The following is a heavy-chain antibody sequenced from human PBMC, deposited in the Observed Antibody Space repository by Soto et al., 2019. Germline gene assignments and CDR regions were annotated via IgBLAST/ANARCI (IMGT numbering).Heavy chain of an antibody. CDR2: IYYSGST. V-gene: IGHV4-31*03. J-gene: IGHJ5*02. Sequence: QVQLQESGPGLVKPSQTLSLTCTVSGGSISSGGYYWSWIRQHPGKGLEWIGYIYYSGSTYYNPSLKSRVTISVDTPKNQFSLKLSSVTAADTAVYYCARRGHIVGATGWFDPWGQGTLVTVYS. CDR1: GGSISSGGYY. D-gene: IGHD1-26*01. CDR3: ARRGHIVGATGWFDP.